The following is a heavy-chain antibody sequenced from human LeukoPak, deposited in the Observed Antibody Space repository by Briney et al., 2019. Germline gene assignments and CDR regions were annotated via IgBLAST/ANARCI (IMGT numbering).Heavy chain of an antibody. V-gene: IGHV3-23*01. CDR2: LSGSGGST. J-gene: IGHJ4*02. D-gene: IGHD2-15*01. Sequence: GGSLRLSCAASGFTFDSYAMSWVRQAPGKGLEWVSGLSGSGGSTYYADSVKGRFTISRDNAKNTLYLQMNSLRAEDTAVYYCAKGRCSGGSCYGRGFDYWGQGTLVTVSS. CDR1: GFTFDSYA. CDR3: AKGRCSGGSCYGRGFDY.